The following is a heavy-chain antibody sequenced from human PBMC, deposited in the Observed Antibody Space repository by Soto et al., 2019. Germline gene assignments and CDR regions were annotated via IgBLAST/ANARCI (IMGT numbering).Heavy chain of an antibody. CDR2: IYDSGTT. Sequence: SETLSLTCGVSGGSSGGGGGSWSWIRQPPGKGLEWIGYIYDSGTTYYNPSLKSRVTISVDRSKNQFSLKLSSVTAADTAVYYCARAHYGDYGYGMDVWGQGTTVTVSS. CDR3: ARAHYGDYGYGMDV. V-gene: IGHV4-30-2*01. D-gene: IGHD4-17*01. CDR1: GGSSGGGGGS. J-gene: IGHJ6*02.